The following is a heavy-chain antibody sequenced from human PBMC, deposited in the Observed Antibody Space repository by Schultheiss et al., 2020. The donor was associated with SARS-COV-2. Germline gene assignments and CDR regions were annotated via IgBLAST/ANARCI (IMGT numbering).Heavy chain of an antibody. Sequence: SETLSLTCTVSGGSISSYYWSWIRQPPGKGLEWIGYIYYSGSTNYNPSLKSRVTISVDTSKNQFSLKLNSVTAADTAVYYCARSEYGVSSAFDMWGQGTMVTVSS. V-gene: IGHV4-59*12. CDR2: IYYSGST. CDR3: ARSEYGVSSAFDM. D-gene: IGHD6-6*01. CDR1: GGSISSYY. J-gene: IGHJ3*02.